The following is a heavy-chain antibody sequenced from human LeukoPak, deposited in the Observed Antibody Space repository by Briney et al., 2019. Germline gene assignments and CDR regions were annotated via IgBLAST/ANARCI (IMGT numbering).Heavy chain of an antibody. Sequence: GGSLRLSCAGSGFTFSSYSMNWVRQASGKGLEWVSYISSSGSTIYYADSVKGRFTISRDNAKNSLYLQMNSLRAEDTAVYYCAELGITMIGGVWGKGTTVTISS. CDR1: GFTFSSYS. CDR3: AELGITMIGGV. J-gene: IGHJ6*04. V-gene: IGHV3-48*04. D-gene: IGHD3-10*02. CDR2: ISSSGSTI.